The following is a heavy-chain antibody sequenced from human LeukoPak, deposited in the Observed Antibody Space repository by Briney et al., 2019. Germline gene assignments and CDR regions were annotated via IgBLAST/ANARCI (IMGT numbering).Heavy chain of an antibody. D-gene: IGHD3-22*01. CDR1: GFTFDDYA. CDR2: ISGDGGST. CDR3: AKDHYDSSPNYFDY. V-gene: IGHV3-43*02. Sequence: GGSLRLSCAASGFTFDDYAMHWVRQAPGKGLQWVSLISGDGGSTYYADSVKGRFTISRDNSKNSLYLQMNSLRTEGTALYYCAKDHYDSSPNYFDYWGQGTLVTVSS. J-gene: IGHJ4*02.